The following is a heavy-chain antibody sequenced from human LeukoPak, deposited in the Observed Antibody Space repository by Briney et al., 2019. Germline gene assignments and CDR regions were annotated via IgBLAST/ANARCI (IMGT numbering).Heavy chain of an antibody. V-gene: IGHV3-53*01. D-gene: IGHD2-15*01. CDR2: IYTGGNT. CDR3: AKQLGYCSDGSCYFPY. Sequence: GGSLRLSCAVSGFTVSSTYMSWVRQPPGKGLEWISVIYTGGNTFYADSVRGRFTISRDNSKNTLYLQMNSLRAEDTAVYYCAKQLGYCSDGSCYFPYWGQGTLVTVSS. J-gene: IGHJ4*02. CDR1: GFTVSSTY.